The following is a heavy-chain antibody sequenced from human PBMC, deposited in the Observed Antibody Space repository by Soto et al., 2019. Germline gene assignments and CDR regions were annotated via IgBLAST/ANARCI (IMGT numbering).Heavy chain of an antibody. CDR2: IKTDASEK. CDR3: AKDSGSWGGSGDAFDI. D-gene: IGHD1-26*01. Sequence: PGGSLRLSCAASGFNFHWYWMSWVRQAPGKGPEWLATIKTDASEKKYADSVKGRFTISRDNSKNTLYLQMNSLRAEDTAVYYCAKDSGSWGGSGDAFDIWGQGTMVTVSS. V-gene: IGHV3-7*01. J-gene: IGHJ3*02. CDR1: GFNFHWYW.